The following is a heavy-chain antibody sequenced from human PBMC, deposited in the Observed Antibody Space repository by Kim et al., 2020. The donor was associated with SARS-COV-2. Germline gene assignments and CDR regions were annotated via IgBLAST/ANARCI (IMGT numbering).Heavy chain of an antibody. CDR1: GFTFGDYA. CDR2: IRSKAYGGTT. V-gene: IGHV3-49*04. Sequence: GGSLRLSCTASGFTFGDYAMSWVRQAPGKGLEWVGFIRSKAYGGTTEYAASVKGRFTISRDDSKSIAYLQMNSLKTEDTAVYYCTRGGGGYGDSDWGQGTLVTVSS. D-gene: IGHD4-17*01. J-gene: IGHJ4*02. CDR3: TRGGGGYGDSD.